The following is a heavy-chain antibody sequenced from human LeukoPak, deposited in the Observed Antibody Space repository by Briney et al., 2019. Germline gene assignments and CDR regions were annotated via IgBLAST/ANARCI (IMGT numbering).Heavy chain of an antibody. CDR1: GFNFSSYS. D-gene: IGHD2-15*01. Sequence: GGSLRLSCVASGFNFSSYSMQWVRQAPGKGLEYVSVISSNGGSTYYANSVKGRFTISRDNSKNTLYLQMGSLRAEDMAVYYCAREKGGFDIWGQGTMVTVSS. CDR2: ISSNGGST. V-gene: IGHV3-64*01. CDR3: AREKGGFDI. J-gene: IGHJ3*02.